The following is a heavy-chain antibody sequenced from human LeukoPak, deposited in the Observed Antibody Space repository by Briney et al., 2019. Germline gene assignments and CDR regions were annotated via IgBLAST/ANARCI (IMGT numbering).Heavy chain of an antibody. CDR1: RFTFSSHW. D-gene: IGHD6-19*01. Sequence: GGSLRLSCAASRFTFSSHWMHWVRQAPGKGLVWVSRINRDGSSITYADSVKGRFTISRDNAKNTLYLQMNSLSAEDTAVYYCAREGLKAVAGSLDYWGQGTLVTVSS. J-gene: IGHJ4*02. V-gene: IGHV3-74*01. CDR3: AREGLKAVAGSLDY. CDR2: INRDGSSI.